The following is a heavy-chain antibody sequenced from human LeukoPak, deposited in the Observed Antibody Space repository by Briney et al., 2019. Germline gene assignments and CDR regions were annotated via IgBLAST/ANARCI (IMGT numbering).Heavy chain of an antibody. V-gene: IGHV1-69*13. D-gene: IGHD3-9*01. CDR2: IIPIFGTT. J-gene: IGHJ5*02. CDR3: ARDSEVLRYFDWPRPFDP. Sequence: SVTVSCKASGGTFSSYAISWVRQAPGQGLEWMGGIIPIFGTTNYAQKFQGRVTITADESTSTAYMELSSLRSEDTAVYYCARDSEVLRYFDWPRPFDPWGQGTLVTVSS. CDR1: GGTFSSYA.